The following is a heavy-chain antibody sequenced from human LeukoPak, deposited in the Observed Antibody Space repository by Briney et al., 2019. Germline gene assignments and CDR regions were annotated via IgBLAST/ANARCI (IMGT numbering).Heavy chain of an antibody. CDR3: ARALALPPGVVVGAPHYFDP. D-gene: IGHD2-15*01. Sequence: SETLSLTCVVYSGSFSGYYWSWIRQPPGKGLEWIGEINHSGSTNYNPSLKSRVTISVETSKKQFSLKVNSVTAADTAVYYCARALALPPGVVVGAPHYFDPWGQGTLVTVSS. CDR1: SGSFSGYY. CDR2: INHSGST. J-gene: IGHJ5*02. V-gene: IGHV4-34*01.